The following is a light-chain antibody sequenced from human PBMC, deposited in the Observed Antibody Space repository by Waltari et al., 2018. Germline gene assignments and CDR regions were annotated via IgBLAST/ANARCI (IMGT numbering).Light chain of an antibody. CDR1: SSDVGRFND. J-gene: IGLJ2*01. V-gene: IGLV2-11*01. Sequence: QSALTQPRSVSGSPGQSVTISCTGTSSDVGRFNDVACYQPHPGRPPRLLIYHATKRPSGVPDRFSGSKSGNTASLTISGLQDEDEADFYCCSYIGRALFGGGTKLTVL. CDR2: HAT. CDR3: CSYIGRAL.